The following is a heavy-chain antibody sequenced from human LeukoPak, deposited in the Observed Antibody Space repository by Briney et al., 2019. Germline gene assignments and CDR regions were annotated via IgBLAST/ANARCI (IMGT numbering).Heavy chain of an antibody. CDR3: ARGLGLGISY. V-gene: IGHV3-30*03. Sequence: GGSLRLSCAASGFTFSSYGMHWVRQAPGKGLEWVAVISYDGSNKYYADSVKGRFTISRDNSKNTLYLQMNSLRAEDTAVYYCARGLGLGISYWGQGTLVTVSS. D-gene: IGHD7-27*01. CDR2: ISYDGSNK. CDR1: GFTFSSYG. J-gene: IGHJ4*02.